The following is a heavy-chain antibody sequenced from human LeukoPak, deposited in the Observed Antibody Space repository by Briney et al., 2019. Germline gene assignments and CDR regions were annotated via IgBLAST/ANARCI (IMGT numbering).Heavy chain of an antibody. CDR3: AKASRQAAVASPLDY. CDR2: ICGVGDRT. D-gene: IGHD6-19*01. J-gene: IGHJ4*02. CDR1: GFTFNPYA. V-gene: IGHV3-23*01. Sequence: GGSLRLSCAASGFTFNPYAMSWVRQAPGKGLEWVASICGVGDRTYYADSVKGRFTISRDNSKDTLFLQMNSLKADDTALYYCAKASRQAAVASPLDYWGQGSLVTVSS.